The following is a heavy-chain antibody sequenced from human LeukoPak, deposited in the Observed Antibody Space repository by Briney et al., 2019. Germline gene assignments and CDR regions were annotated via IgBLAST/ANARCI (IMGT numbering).Heavy chain of an antibody. Sequence: ASVKVSCKASGYTFTGYYMHWVRQAPGQGLVWMGRINPNSGGTNYAQKFQGRVTMTRDTSISTAYMELSRLRSDDTAVYYCARNYYDILTGYLDLPYFQHWGQGTLVTVSS. D-gene: IGHD3-9*01. CDR2: INPNSGGT. CDR1: GYTFTGYY. J-gene: IGHJ1*01. CDR3: ARNYYDILTGYLDLPYFQH. V-gene: IGHV1-2*06.